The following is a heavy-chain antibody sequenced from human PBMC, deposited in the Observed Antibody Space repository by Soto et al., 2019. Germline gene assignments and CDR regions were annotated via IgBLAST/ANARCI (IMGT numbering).Heavy chain of an antibody. CDR1: GAFISNYN. Sequence: PSATQPLTYTVSGAFISNYNCSWIRKPPGKGQGLIWYIYYSGSTNYNPSLKSRVTISVDTSKNQFSLKLSSVTAADTAVYYCARVWGYDILWEQSEDYYYGMDVWGQGTTVTVS. V-gene: IGHV4-59*01. CDR2: IYYSGST. D-gene: IGHD3-9*01. CDR3: ARVWGYDILWEQSEDYYYGMDV. J-gene: IGHJ6*02.